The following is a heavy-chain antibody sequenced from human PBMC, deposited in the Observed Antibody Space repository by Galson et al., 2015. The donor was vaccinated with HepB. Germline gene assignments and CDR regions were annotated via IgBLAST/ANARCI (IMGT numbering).Heavy chain of an antibody. CDR2: ITPYNGYT. D-gene: IGHD3-22*01. CDR3: ARARHSSGYESDY. CDR1: GYTFTSYG. J-gene: IGHJ4*02. V-gene: IGHV1-18*04. Sequence: SVKVSCKASGYTFTSYGISWVRQAPGQGLEWMGWITPYNGYTNYAQKLQGRVTMTTDTSTSTAYMELRSLRSDDTAIYYCARARHSSGYESDYWGQGTLVTVSS.